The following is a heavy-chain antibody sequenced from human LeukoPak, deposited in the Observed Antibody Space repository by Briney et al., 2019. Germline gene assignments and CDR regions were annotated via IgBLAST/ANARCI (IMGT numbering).Heavy chain of an antibody. D-gene: IGHD3-22*01. CDR1: GFTFSSYA. CDR2: ISVSGGST. Sequence: PGGSLRLSCAASGFTFSSYAMSWVRQAPGKGLEWVSAISVSGGSTYYADSVKGRFTISRDNSKNTLYLQMNSLRAEDTAVYYCAKAPVLDDSSGYAFDIWGQGTMVTVSS. J-gene: IGHJ3*02. CDR3: AKAPVLDDSSGYAFDI. V-gene: IGHV3-23*01.